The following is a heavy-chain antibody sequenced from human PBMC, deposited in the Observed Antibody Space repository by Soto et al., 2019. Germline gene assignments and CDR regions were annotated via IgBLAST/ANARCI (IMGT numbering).Heavy chain of an antibody. Sequence: GGSLRLSCAASGFTFSSYAMHWVRQAPGKGLEWVAVISYDGSNKYYADSVKGRFTISRDNSKNTLYLQMNSLRAEDTAVYYCARDLSDAFDIWGQGTMVTVSS. CDR1: GFTFSSYA. V-gene: IGHV3-30-3*01. CDR3: ARDLSDAFDI. J-gene: IGHJ3*02. CDR2: ISYDGSNK.